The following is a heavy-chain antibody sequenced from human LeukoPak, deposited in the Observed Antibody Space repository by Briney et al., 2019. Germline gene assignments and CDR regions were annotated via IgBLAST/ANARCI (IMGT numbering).Heavy chain of an antibody. V-gene: IGHV7-4-1*02. J-gene: IGHJ4*02. D-gene: IGHD5-18*01. CDR1: GYTFTNYA. CDR3: ARDVSGYSYGYFDY. CDR2: INTNTGNP. Sequence: ASVKVSCKASGYTFTNYAVNWVRQAPGQGLEWMGWINTNTGNPTYAQGFTGRFVFSLDTSVSTAYLQISSLKAEDTAVYYCARDVSGYSYGYFDYWGQGTLVTVSS.